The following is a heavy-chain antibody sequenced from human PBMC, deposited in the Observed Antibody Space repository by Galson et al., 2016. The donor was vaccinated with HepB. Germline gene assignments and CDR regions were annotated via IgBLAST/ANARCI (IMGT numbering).Heavy chain of an antibody. J-gene: IGHJ4*02. CDR3: ARVAYSSSWYIKYYFDY. CDR1: GFTFSTYS. Sequence: SLRLSCAASGFTFSTYSMTWVRLAPGKGLEWVSTIVGSSGTYIYYADSVKGRFTISRDNAKNLLFLQMNSLRAEDTAIYYCARVAYSSSWYIKYYFDYWGQGTLVTVSS. CDR2: IVGSSGTYI. V-gene: IGHV3-21*01. D-gene: IGHD6-13*01.